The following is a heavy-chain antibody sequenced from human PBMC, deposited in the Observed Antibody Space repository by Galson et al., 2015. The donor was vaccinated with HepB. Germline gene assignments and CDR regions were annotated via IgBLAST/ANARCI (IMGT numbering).Heavy chain of an antibody. Sequence: PALVKPTQTLTLTCTVSGFSLSNARMGVSWIRQPPGKALEWLAHIFSNDEKSYSTSLKSRLTISKDTSKSQVVLTMTNMDPVDTATYYCARIGLSNSKYYYYYMDVWGKGTTVTVSS. CDR3: ARIGLSNSKYYYYYMDV. J-gene: IGHJ6*03. CDR2: IFSNDEK. CDR1: GFSLSNARMG. V-gene: IGHV2-26*01. D-gene: IGHD4-11*01.